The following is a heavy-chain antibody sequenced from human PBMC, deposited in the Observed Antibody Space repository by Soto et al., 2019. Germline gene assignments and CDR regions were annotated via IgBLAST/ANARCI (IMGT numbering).Heavy chain of an antibody. CDR3: ARVSYPEIPKESSTAATSFWGHFDY. J-gene: IGHJ4*02. Sequence: GASVKVSCKASGYTFTNYGISWVRQAPGQGLEWMGWINAYNGNTNYAQKFQGRVTMTRDTSTSTVYMELSSLRSEDTAVYYCARVSYPEIPKESSTAATSFWGHFDYWGQGTQVTVSS. CDR2: INAYNGNT. V-gene: IGHV1-18*01. CDR1: GYTFTNYG. D-gene: IGHD2-15*01.